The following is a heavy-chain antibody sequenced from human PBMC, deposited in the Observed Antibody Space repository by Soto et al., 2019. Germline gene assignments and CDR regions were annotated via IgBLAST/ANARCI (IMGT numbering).Heavy chain of an antibody. J-gene: IGHJ5*02. CDR2: ISYDGRNK. Sequence: QVQLVESGGGVVQPERSLRLSCAASGFTFSNYAMHWVRQAPGKGPEWVAAISYDGRNKYYADSVKGRFTISRDNSKNPLDLHMNSLRAEDTAVYYCAKGNYDMSGLSITWFDPWGEGTLVTVSS. CDR3: AKGNYDMSGLSITWFDP. V-gene: IGHV3-30*18. CDR1: GFTFSNYA. D-gene: IGHD3-22*01.